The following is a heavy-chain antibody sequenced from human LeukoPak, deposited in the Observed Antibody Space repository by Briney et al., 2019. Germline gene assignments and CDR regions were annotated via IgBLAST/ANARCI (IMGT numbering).Heavy chain of an antibody. CDR1: GFTLSSYW. CDR3: ARDSSGFGEFD. J-gene: IGHJ4*02. V-gene: IGHV3-7*01. D-gene: IGHD3-10*01. Sequence: PGGSLRLSCAASGFTLSSYWMSWVRQAPGKGLEWVANIKQDGSEKYYVDSVKGRFTISRDNAKNSLYLQMNSLRAEDTAVYYCARDSSGFGEFDWGQGTLVTVSS. CDR2: IKQDGSEK.